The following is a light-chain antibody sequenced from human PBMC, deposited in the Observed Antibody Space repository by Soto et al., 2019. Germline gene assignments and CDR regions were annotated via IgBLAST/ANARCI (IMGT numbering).Light chain of an antibody. J-gene: IGKJ4*02. CDR2: GAS. Sequence: EIFMTQSPATLSVSPGEKVILSCRASESVGSTLAWYQQKPGQAPRLLIRGASTRATGIPARFSGSGSGTEFTLTISSLQSEDFAVYYCQQYNTSLTFGGGT. CDR1: ESVGST. V-gene: IGKV3-15*01. CDR3: QQYNTSLT.